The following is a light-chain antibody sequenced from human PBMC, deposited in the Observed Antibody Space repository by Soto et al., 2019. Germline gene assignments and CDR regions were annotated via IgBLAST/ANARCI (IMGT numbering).Light chain of an antibody. CDR3: SSHANSSTFVI. CDR1: NSDVGSYNL. V-gene: IGLV2-23*02. Sequence: QSVLTQPASVSGSPGQSITISCTGTNSDVGSYNLVSWFRQYPGKAPKLMIYEVSKWPSGVSNRFSGSKSGNTASLTISGLQAEDEADYYCSSHANSSTFVIFGGGTQLTVL. J-gene: IGLJ7*01. CDR2: EVS.